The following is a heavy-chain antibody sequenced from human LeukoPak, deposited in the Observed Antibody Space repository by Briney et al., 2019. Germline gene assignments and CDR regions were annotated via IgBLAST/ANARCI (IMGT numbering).Heavy chain of an antibody. J-gene: IGHJ4*02. CDR2: IGASGANT. D-gene: IGHD3-16*02. V-gene: IGHV3-23*01. CDR3: ASYTCCGSRYFDY. CDR1: GFTFTSYA. Sequence: GGSLRLSCAASGFTFTSYAMTWVRQAPGKEPEWLSTIGASGANTYYADSVKGRFTISRDNSKNTLYLQMNSLRAEDTAIYYCASYTCCGSRYFDYWGQGTLVTVSS.